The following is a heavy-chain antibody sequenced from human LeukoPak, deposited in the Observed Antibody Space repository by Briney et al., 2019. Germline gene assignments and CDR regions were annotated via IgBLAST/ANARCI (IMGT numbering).Heavy chain of an antibody. CDR2: ISSSSSTI. CDR3: ARGSAAGYDYIWGSYRLANDY. J-gene: IGHJ4*02. Sequence: GGSLRLSCAAYGFTFSRYGMSWVRQAPGKGLEWVSYISSSSSTIYYADSVKGRFTISRDNAKNSLYLQMNSLRDEDTAVYYCARGSAAGYDYIWGSYRLANDYWGQGTLVTVSS. V-gene: IGHV3-48*02. D-gene: IGHD3-16*02. CDR1: GFTFSRYG.